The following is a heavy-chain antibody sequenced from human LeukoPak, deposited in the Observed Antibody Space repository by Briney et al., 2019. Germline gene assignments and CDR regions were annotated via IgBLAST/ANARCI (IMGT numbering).Heavy chain of an antibody. CDR2: IYYSGST. CDR3: ARAELDDSSGSSGY. D-gene: IGHD3-22*01. Sequence: SETLSLTCTVSGGSISSGDYYWSWIRQPPGKGLEWIGYIYYSGSTYYNPSLKSRVTISVDTSKNQFSLKLSSVTAADTAVYYCARAELDDSSGSSGYWGQGTLVTVSS. V-gene: IGHV4-30-4*01. J-gene: IGHJ4*02. CDR1: GGSISSGDYY.